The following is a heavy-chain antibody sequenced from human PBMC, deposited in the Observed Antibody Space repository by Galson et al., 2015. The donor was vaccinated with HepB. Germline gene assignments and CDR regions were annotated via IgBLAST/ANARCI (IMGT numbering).Heavy chain of an antibody. CDR3: VSERYGQDLKELLY. D-gene: IGHD2-21*01. CDR1: GTIFSTDY. V-gene: IGHV1-2*02. J-gene: IGHJ4*02. Sequence: SVTVSCKASGTIFSTDYYHWVRQAPGQGLEYMGGINPNSGRTNSAQNLQGRVTMTRDTSTSTLYMELSKLTSDDTAVYYCVSERYGQDLKELLYWGQGTLVTVSS. CDR2: INPNSGRT.